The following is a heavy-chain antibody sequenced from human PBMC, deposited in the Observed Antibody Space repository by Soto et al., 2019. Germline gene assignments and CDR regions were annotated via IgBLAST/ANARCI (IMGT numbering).Heavy chain of an antibody. Sequence: PGGSLRLSCAASGFTFSNNWMSWVRQAPGKGLEWVANIKQDGSEKYYVDSVKGRFTISRDNAKNSLYLQMNSLRAEDTAVYYCARAIIGYRDFGYWGQGALVTVSS. CDR2: IKQDGSEK. V-gene: IGHV3-7*05. CDR3: ARAIIGYRDFGY. CDR1: GFTFSNNW. D-gene: IGHD1-1*01. J-gene: IGHJ4*02.